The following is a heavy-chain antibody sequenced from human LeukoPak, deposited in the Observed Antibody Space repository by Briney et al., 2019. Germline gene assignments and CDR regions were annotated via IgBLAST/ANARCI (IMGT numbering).Heavy chain of an antibody. CDR2: IKQDGSEK. CDR1: GFTFSNYW. Sequence: GGSLRLSCAASGFTFSNYWMSWVSQAPGKGLEWVANIKQDGSEKYYVDSVKGRFTISRDNAKNSLYLQMNSLRAEDTAVYYCARDRRVVASLEYWGQGTLVTVSS. J-gene: IGHJ4*02. CDR3: ARDRRVVASLEY. V-gene: IGHV3-7*03. D-gene: IGHD2-2*01.